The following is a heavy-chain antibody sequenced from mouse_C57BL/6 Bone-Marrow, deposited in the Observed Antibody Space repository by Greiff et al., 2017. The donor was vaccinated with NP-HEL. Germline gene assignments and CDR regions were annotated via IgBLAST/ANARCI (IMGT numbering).Heavy chain of an antibody. Sequence: EVKLVESGGGLVQPKGSLKLSCAASGFSFNTYAMNWVRQAPGKGLEWVARIRSKSNNYATYYADSVKDRFTISRDDSESMLYLQMNNLKTEDTAMYYCVRQLDSSGPWFAYWGQGTLVTVSA. CDR2: IRSKSNNYAT. CDR3: VRQLDSSGPWFAY. J-gene: IGHJ3*01. V-gene: IGHV10-1*01. D-gene: IGHD3-2*02. CDR1: GFSFNTYA.